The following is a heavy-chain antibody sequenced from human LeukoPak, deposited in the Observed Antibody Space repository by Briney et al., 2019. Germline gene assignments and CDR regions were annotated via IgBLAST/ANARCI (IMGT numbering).Heavy chain of an antibody. D-gene: IGHD2-2*01. J-gene: IGHJ4*02. CDR3: ASPLIVVVPAVDY. V-gene: IGHV1-2*06. Sequence: ASVKVSCKASGYTYTGYYMHWVRQAPGQGLEWMGRINPNSGGTNYAQKFQGRVTMTRDTSISTAYMELSRLRSDDTAVYYCASPLIVVVPAVDYWGQGTLVTVSS. CDR2: INPNSGGT. CDR1: GYTYTGYY.